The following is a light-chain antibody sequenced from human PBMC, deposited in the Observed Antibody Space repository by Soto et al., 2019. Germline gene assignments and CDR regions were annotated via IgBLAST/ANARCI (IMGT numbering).Light chain of an antibody. V-gene: IGKV3-15*01. CDR2: DAS. J-gene: IGKJ1*01. CDR3: QQYSDWPPIT. CDR1: QSVSSQ. Sequence: EVVVTQSPVTLSVSPGERATLSCRASQSVSSQLAWYQQKPGQAPRLLIYDASTRAPGVPARFSGSGSGTDFTLTISSLQSEDFALYYCQQYSDWPPITFGQGTKVEV.